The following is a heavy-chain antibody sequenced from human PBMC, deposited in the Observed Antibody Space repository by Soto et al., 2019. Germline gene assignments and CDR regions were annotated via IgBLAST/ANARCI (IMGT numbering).Heavy chain of an antibody. CDR3: ARVMGYSGYDY. Sequence: PSETLSLTCAVSGGSISSSNWWSWVRQPPGEGLEWIGVIHHSGSHNNNPSLKRRVTISVDKSKNQFSLKLSSVTTSDTAVYYCARVMGYSGYDYWGQGTLVTVSS. V-gene: IGHV4-4*02. J-gene: IGHJ4*02. CDR1: GGSISSSNW. CDR2: IHHSGSH. D-gene: IGHD5-12*01.